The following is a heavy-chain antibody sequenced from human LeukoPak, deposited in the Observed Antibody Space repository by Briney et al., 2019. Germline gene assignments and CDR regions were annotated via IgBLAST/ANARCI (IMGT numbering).Heavy chain of an antibody. D-gene: IGHD3-16*02. V-gene: IGHV1-8*01. Sequence: ASVKVSCKASGYTFTSYDINWVRQATGQGLEWMGWMNPNSGNTGYAQKFQGRVTMTRNTSISTAYMELSSLRSEDTAVYYCASGPYDYVWGSYRYIEYWGQGTLVTVSS. J-gene: IGHJ4*02. CDR1: GYTFTSYD. CDR2: MNPNSGNT. CDR3: ASGPYDYVWGSYRYIEY.